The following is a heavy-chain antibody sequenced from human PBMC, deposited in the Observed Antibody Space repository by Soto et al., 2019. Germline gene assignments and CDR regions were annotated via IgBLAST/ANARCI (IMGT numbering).Heavy chain of an antibody. V-gene: IGHV3-23*01. CDR1: GFPFSSYA. D-gene: IGHD1-1*01. J-gene: IGHJ4*02. CDR3: AKSLSASPNYFFDS. Sequence: LRLSCAASGFPFSSYAMTWVRQAPGKGLEWVSGISGSGTITYDADSVKGRFTISRDKSKNTLYLQMNSLRADDTAVYYCAKSLSASPNYFFDSWGRGTLVTVSS. CDR2: ISGSGTIT.